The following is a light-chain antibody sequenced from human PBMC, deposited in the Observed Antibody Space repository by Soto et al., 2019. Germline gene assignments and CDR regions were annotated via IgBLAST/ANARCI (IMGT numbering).Light chain of an antibody. CDR1: SSDVGGYNY. J-gene: IGLJ1*01. CDR2: DVS. Sequence: QSALTQPRSVSGSPGQSVTISCTGTSSDVGGYNYVSWYQQHPGKAPKLMIYDVSKRPSGVTDRFSGSKSGNTASLTISGLQDEDEADYDCCSYAGSDTHYVFGTGTKVTVL. V-gene: IGLV2-11*01. CDR3: CSYAGSDTHYV.